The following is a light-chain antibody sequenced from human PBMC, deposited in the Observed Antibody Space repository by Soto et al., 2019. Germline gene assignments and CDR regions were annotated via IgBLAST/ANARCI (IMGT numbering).Light chain of an antibody. Sequence: QSVLTQSPSASASLGASVKLTCTLGSCHNSYAIAWHQLLPETGPRYLMKLNNDGSHNRGDGIPDRFSGSSSGAERYLTISSLQSAEEADYYCQTWGSGILVFGGGTQLTVL. J-gene: IGLJ2*01. CDR1: SCHNSYA. CDR2: LNNDGSH. CDR3: QTWGSGILV. V-gene: IGLV4-69*01.